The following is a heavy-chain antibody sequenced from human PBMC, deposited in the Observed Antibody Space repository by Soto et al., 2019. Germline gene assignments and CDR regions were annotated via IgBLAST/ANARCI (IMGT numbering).Heavy chain of an antibody. V-gene: IGHV3-11*06. J-gene: IGHJ4*02. CDR3: ARLRASSWYMGGYLDY. Sequence: QVQLVESGGGLVKPGGSLRLSCAASGFTFSDYYMSWLRQAPGKGLEWVSYIVTSSAYTNYADSVKGRFSISRDNAKNSLYLEMNSLRAEDTAVYYCARLRASSWYMGGYLDYWGQGTLVTVSS. CDR2: IVTSSAYT. CDR1: GFTFSDYY. D-gene: IGHD6-13*01.